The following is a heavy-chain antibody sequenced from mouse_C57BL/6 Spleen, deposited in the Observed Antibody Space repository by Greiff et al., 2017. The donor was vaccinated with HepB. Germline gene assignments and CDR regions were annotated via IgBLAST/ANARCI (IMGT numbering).Heavy chain of an antibody. CDR1: GYTFTSYW. Sequence: QVQLKQPGAELVKPGASVKMSCKASGYTFTSYWITWVKQRPGQGLEWIGDIYPGSGSTNYNEKFKSKATLTVDTSSSTAYMQLSSLTSEDSAVYYCARGGFYYYGSSYAYFDYWGQGTTLTVSS. D-gene: IGHD1-1*01. CDR3: ARGGFYYYGSSYAYFDY. J-gene: IGHJ2*01. V-gene: IGHV1-55*01. CDR2: IYPGSGST.